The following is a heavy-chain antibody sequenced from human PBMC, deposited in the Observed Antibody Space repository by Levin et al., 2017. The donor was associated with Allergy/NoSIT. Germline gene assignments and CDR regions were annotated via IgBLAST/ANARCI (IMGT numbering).Heavy chain of an antibody. V-gene: IGHV4-59*01. D-gene: IGHD3-22*01. Sequence: SQTLSLTCSVSGGSISSYYWTWIRQPPGKGLEWIGHLYNTGSANYNPSLRGRVTISLYTSKNQFSLKLTSVTAADTAVYYCARAGSGYSFDLWGQGSLVTVSS. J-gene: IGHJ4*02. CDR3: ARAGSGYSFDL. CDR1: GGSISSYY. CDR2: LYNTGSA.